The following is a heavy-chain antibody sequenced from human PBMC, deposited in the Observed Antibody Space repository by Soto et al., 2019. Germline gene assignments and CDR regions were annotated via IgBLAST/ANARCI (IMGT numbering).Heavy chain of an antibody. D-gene: IGHD5-12*01. CDR3: GRGRSGQIVVFY. Sequence: SVKVSCKASGYTFTGHYIHWVRQAPEQGPEWMGEIGPESGATRYAQKFQGRVTMTRDMSITTVYMELNNLSPDDTAVYYCGRGRSGQIVVFYWGQGTPVTVSS. CDR2: IGPESGAT. V-gene: IGHV1-2*02. J-gene: IGHJ4*02. CDR1: GYTFTGHY.